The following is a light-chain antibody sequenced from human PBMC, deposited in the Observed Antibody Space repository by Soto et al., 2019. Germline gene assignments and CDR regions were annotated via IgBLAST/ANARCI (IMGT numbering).Light chain of an antibody. CDR2: DAS. CDR3: QQYNSYPWT. Sequence: DIQMTQSPSTLSASVGDRVTITCRASQSISSWLAWYQQKPGKAPKLLTYDASSLESGVPSRFSGSGSGTEFTLTISSLQPDNFAAYCCQQYNSYPWTCGEGTEVEIK. CDR1: QSISSW. V-gene: IGKV1-5*01. J-gene: IGKJ1*01.